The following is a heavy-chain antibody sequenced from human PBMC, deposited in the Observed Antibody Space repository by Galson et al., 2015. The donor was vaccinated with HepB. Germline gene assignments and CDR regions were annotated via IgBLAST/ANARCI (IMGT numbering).Heavy chain of an antibody. CDR2: ISSSSTI. J-gene: IGHJ4*02. CDR1: TFSSYS. CDR3: ARDKGYYDYVWGIDY. V-gene: IGHV3-48*01. D-gene: IGHD3-16*01. Sequence: TFSSYSMNWVRQAPGKGLEWVSYISSSSTIYYADSVKGRFTISRDNAKNSLYLQMNSLRAEDTAVYYCARDKGYYDYVWGIDYWGQGTLVTVSS.